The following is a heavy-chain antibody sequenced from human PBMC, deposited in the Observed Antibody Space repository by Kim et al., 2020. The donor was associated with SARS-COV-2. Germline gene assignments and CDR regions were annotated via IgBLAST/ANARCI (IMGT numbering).Heavy chain of an antibody. J-gene: IGHJ4*02. CDR1: GFDFITYA. Sequence: GGSLRLSCAASGFDFITYAMTWVRQAPGKGLEWVAVISGPGGDKYYVDPVKGRFTISRDTSTSTLFLHMHTPTVEDTAIYFCARGHFGSGSFYDQWVQGTLVTVS. CDR2: ISGPGGDK. CDR3: ARGHFGSGSFYDQ. V-gene: IGHV3-23*01. D-gene: IGHD3-10*01.